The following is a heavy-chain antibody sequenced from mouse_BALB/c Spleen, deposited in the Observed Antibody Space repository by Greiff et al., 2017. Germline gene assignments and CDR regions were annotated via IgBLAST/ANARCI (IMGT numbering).Heavy chain of an antibody. V-gene: IGHV2-9*02. CDR2: IWAGGST. D-gene: IGHD3-1*01. Sequence: VQLQESGPGLVAPSQSLSITCTVSGFSLTSYGVHWVRQPPGKGLEWLGVIWAGGSTNYNSALMSRLSISKDNSKSQVFLKMNSLQTDDTAMYYCAIDSSGYARFAYWGQGTLVTVSA. CDR3: AIDSSGYARFAY. CDR1: GFSLTSYG. J-gene: IGHJ3*01.